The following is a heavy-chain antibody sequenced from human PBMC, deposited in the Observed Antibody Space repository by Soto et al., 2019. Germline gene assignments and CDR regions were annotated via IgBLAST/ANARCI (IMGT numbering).Heavy chain of an antibody. Sequence: GGSLRLSCATSGFIFSSRWMSWVRQAPEKALEWVANINQDGSEKNYVDSVKGRFTISRDNAKNSLFLQIDSLRAEDTAVYYCASRPSEPIYYGVFDYWGPGTLVTV. D-gene: IGHD3-3*01. CDR2: INQDGSEK. CDR3: ASRPSEPIYYGVFDY. V-gene: IGHV3-7*03. J-gene: IGHJ4*02. CDR1: GFIFSSRW.